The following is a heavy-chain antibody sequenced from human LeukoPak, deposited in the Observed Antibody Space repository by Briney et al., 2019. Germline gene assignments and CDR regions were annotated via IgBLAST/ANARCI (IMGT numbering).Heavy chain of an antibody. Sequence: PSETLSLTCTVSGGSISSGGYYWSWIRQHPGKGLEWIGYIYYSGSTYYNPSLKSRATISVDTSKDQFSLKLSSVTAADTAVYYCARPGRGAFDIWGQGTMVTVSS. J-gene: IGHJ3*02. V-gene: IGHV4-31*03. CDR3: ARPGRGAFDI. D-gene: IGHD3-10*01. CDR1: GGSISSGGYY. CDR2: IYYSGST.